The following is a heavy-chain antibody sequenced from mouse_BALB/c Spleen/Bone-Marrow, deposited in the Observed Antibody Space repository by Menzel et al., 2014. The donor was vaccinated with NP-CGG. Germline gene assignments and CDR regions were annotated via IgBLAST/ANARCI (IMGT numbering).Heavy chain of an antibody. D-gene: IGHD1-1*01. V-gene: IGHV1-14*01. CDR1: GYTFTSYV. Sequence: VQLQQPGPELVKPGASVKMSCKASGYTFTSYVMHWVKQKPGQGLEWIGFINPYSDGIHYNEKFKGKATLTSDKSSSTAYMELSSLTSEDSAVYYCARRPSFYGSSYGALDYWGQGTSVTVSS. CDR2: INPYSDGI. CDR3: ARRPSFYGSSYGALDY. J-gene: IGHJ4*01.